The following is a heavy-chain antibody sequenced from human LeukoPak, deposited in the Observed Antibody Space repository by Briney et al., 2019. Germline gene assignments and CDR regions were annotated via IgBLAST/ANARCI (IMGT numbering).Heavy chain of an antibody. D-gene: IGHD1-26*01. CDR2: ISYDGSNK. V-gene: IGHV3-30*18. CDR3: AKVGATDY. CDR1: GFTFSDYY. Sequence: QSGGSLRLSCAASGFTFSDYYMSWIRQAPGRGLEWVAVISYDGSNKYYADSVKGRFTISRDNSKNTLYLQMNSLRAEDTAVYYCAKVGATDYWGQGTLVTVSS. J-gene: IGHJ4*02.